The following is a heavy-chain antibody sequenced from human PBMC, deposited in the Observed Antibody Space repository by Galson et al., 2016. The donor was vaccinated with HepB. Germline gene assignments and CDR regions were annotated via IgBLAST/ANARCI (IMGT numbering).Heavy chain of an antibody. CDR1: GDSVSSNTAA. CDR2: TYFRSKWYN. D-gene: IGHD6-6*01. CDR3: ARDVGSTLAARSFDY. J-gene: IGHJ4*02. Sequence: CAISGDSVSSNTAAWNWIRQSPSRGLEWLGRTYFRSKWYNDYTMSVKSRIIISPDTSKNQFSLQLNSATPEDTAVYYFARDVGSTLAARSFDYWGQGTLVTVSS. V-gene: IGHV6-1*01.